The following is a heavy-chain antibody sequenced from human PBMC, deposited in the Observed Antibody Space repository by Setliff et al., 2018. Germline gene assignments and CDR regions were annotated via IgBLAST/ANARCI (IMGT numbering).Heavy chain of an antibody. CDR1: GYNFASYY. D-gene: IGHD3-16*02. CDR2: INSSGTST. V-gene: IGHV1-46*01. CDR3: AREPYDYIWGSYRSPYFDH. J-gene: IGHJ4*02. Sequence: ASVKVSCKASGYNFASYYVHWVRQAPGQRLEWMGIINSSGTSTTYAQRFQGRVIMTRDASINTAFMHLSSLKSDDMAVYYCAREPYDYIWGSYRSPYFDHWGQGALVTVSS.